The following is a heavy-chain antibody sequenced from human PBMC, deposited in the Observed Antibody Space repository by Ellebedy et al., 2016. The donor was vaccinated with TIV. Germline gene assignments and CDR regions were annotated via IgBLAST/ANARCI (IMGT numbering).Heavy chain of an antibody. J-gene: IGHJ4*02. D-gene: IGHD2-2*02. CDR2: IGASGSGA. CDR3: AKDRNHCNRISCYTGLDY. V-gene: IGHV3-23*01. Sequence: GESLKISCAASGFTFSRYAMSWVRQAPGKGLEWVSVIGASGSGAYYADSVKGRFTISRDNSKNTLYLQMNSLRAEDTAVYYCAKDRNHCNRISCYTGLDYWGQGTLVTVSS. CDR1: GFTFSRYA.